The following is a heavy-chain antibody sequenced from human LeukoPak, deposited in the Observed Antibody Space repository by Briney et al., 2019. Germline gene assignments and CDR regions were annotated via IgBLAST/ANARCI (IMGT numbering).Heavy chain of an antibody. J-gene: IGHJ4*02. CDR1: GFTFSGSP. CDR3: TSLTVGIVGATDFDY. Sequence: GGSLRLSCAASGFTFSGSPMHWVRQASGKGLEWVGRIRSKANSYATAYAASVKGRFTISRDDSKNTAYLQMNSLKTEDTAVYYCTSLTVGIVGATDFDYWGQGTLVTVSS. V-gene: IGHV3-73*01. CDR2: IRSKANSYAT. D-gene: IGHD1-26*01.